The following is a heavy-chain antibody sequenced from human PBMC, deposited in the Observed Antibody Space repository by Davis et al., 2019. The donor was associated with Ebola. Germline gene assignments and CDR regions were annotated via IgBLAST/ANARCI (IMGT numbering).Heavy chain of an antibody. J-gene: IGHJ6*02. Sequence: GESLKISCAASGFTFSDYYMSWICQAPGKGLEWVSYISSSSSYTNYADSVKGRFTISRDNAKNSLYLQMNSLRAEDTAVYYCAREGLPWFGELFPHYYYYYGMDVWGQGTTVTVSS. CDR1: GFTFSDYY. D-gene: IGHD3-10*01. V-gene: IGHV3-11*06. CDR3: AREGLPWFGELFPHYYYYYGMDV. CDR2: ISSSSSYT.